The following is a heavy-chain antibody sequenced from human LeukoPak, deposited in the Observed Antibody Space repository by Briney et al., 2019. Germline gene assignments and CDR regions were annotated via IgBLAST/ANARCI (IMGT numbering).Heavy chain of an antibody. Sequence: SETLSLTCTVSGGSISSSSYYWGWIRQPPGKGLERIGSIYYSGSTYYNPSLKSRVTISVDTSKNQFSLKLSSVTAADTAVYYCARVHYYDSSGYYYSFDYWGQGTLVTVSS. J-gene: IGHJ4*02. V-gene: IGHV4-39*07. CDR2: IYYSGST. CDR1: GGSISSSSYY. D-gene: IGHD3-22*01. CDR3: ARVHYYDSSGYYYSFDY.